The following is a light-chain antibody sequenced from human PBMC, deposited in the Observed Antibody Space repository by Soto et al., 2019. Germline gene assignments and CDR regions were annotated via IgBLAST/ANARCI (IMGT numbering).Light chain of an antibody. CDR1: AGEVTSGYY. CDR3: LVYYSGAWV. V-gene: IGLV7-43*01. Sequence: QTVVTQEPSLTVSPGGTVTLTCASSAGEVTSGYYPSWVRQKPGQAPRTLIYSVNNKHSWTPARFSGSLLGGKATLTLSGAQFEDEADYYCLVYYSGAWVFGGGTQLTVL. CDR2: SVN. J-gene: IGLJ3*02.